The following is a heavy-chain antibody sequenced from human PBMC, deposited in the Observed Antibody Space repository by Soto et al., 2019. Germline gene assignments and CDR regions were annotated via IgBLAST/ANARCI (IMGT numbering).Heavy chain of an antibody. CDR2: ITTSSST. Sequence: GGSLRLSCGASGFTFRGYSMNWVRQAPGKGLEWISYITTSSSTYYADSVKGRFTISRDNAKDSLYLQMNSLRDDDTVVYHCARVRGSGLSYYYMDVWGKGTTVTVSS. J-gene: IGHJ6*03. CDR3: ARVRGSGLSYYYMDV. D-gene: IGHD3-10*01. V-gene: IGHV3-48*02. CDR1: GFTFRGYS.